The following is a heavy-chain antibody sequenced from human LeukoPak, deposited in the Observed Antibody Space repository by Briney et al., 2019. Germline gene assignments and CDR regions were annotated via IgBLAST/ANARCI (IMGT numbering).Heavy chain of an antibody. Sequence: GGSLRLSCAASGFTFSSYEMDWVRQAPGKGLEWVSYISSSGSTIYYADSVKGRFTISRDNAKNSLYLQMNSLRAEDTAVYYCARVRRYSSSWYDYWGQGTLVTVSS. CDR3: ARVRRYSSSWYDY. D-gene: IGHD6-13*01. CDR2: ISSSGSTI. V-gene: IGHV3-48*03. CDR1: GFTFSSYE. J-gene: IGHJ4*02.